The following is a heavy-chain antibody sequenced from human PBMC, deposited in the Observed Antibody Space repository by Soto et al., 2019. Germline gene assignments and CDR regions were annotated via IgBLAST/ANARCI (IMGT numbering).Heavy chain of an antibody. CDR1: GFTFSSYA. V-gene: IGHV3-23*01. D-gene: IGHD1-26*01. Sequence: GGSLRLSCAASGFTFSSYAMSWVRQAPGKGLEWVSAISGSGGSTYYADSVKGRFTISRDNSKNTLYLQMNSLRAEDTAVYYCAKRTTAYYYYYMDVWGKGPTVTVSS. J-gene: IGHJ6*03. CDR3: AKRTTAYYYYYMDV. CDR2: ISGSGGST.